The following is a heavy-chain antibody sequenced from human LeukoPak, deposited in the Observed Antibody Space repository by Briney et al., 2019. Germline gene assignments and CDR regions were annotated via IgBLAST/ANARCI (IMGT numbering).Heavy chain of an antibody. CDR2: ISGSGGST. CDR1: GFTFSSYW. Sequence: AGGSLRLSCAASGFTFSSYWMHWVRQAPGKGLEWVSAISGSGGSTYYADSVKGRFTISRDNSKNTLYLQMNSLRAEDTAVYYCAKSIRGVTHYWGQGTLVTVSS. V-gene: IGHV3-23*01. J-gene: IGHJ4*02. CDR3: AKSIRGVTHY. D-gene: IGHD4-23*01.